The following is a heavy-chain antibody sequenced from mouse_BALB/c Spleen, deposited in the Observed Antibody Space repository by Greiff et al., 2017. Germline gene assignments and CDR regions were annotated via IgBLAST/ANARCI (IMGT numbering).Heavy chain of an antibody. D-gene: IGHD2-1*01. V-gene: IGHV5-12-2*01. CDR2: ISNGGGST. CDR1: GFTFSSYT. Sequence: DVHLVESGGGLVQPGGSLKLSCAASGFTFSSYTMSWVRQTPEKRLEWVAYISNGGGSTYYPDTVKGRFTISRDNAKNTLYLQMSSLKSEDTAMYYCARRESYGNPFAYWGQGTLVTVSA. J-gene: IGHJ3*01. CDR3: ARRESYGNPFAY.